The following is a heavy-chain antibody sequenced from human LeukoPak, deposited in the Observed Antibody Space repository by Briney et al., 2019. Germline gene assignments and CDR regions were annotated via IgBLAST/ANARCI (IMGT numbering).Heavy chain of an antibody. CDR3: ASFNRVTAIGG. CDR2: IYYSGST. D-gene: IGHD2-21*02. Sequence: PSETLSLTCTVSGDSISSYYWSWIRQPPGKGLEWIGYIYYSGSTSYNPSLKSRVTISVDASKNQFSLKLTSVTAADTAVYYCASFNRVTAIGGWGQGTLVTVSS. CDR1: GDSISSYY. V-gene: IGHV4-59*08. J-gene: IGHJ4*02.